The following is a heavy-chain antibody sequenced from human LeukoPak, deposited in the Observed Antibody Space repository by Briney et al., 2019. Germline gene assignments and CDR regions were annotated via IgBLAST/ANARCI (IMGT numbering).Heavy chain of an antibody. CDR3: ARLNYCSGGSCYSDYIPYYFDY. V-gene: IGHV4-39*01. Sequence: PSETLSLTCTVSGGSISSTSYYWGWIRQPPGKGLEWIGSLYYSGSTYYNPSLKSRVTISVDTSKNQFSLKLSSVTAADTAVYYCARLNYCSGGSCYSDYIPYYFDYWGQGTLVTVSS. CDR1: GGSISSTSYY. CDR2: LYYSGST. D-gene: IGHD2-15*01. J-gene: IGHJ4*02.